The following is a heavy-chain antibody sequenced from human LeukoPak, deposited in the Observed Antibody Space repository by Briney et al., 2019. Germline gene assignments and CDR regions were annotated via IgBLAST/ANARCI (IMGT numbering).Heavy chain of an antibody. CDR3: ARDRPVGSRDSSGYADY. Sequence: RAPVKVSCKASGYTFTGYYIHWVRQAPGQGLEWMGWINPNGGGSNFTPKFQGRVTMTRDTSISTASMELSRLRSDDTAVYYCARDRPVGSRDSSGYADYWGQGTLVTVSS. J-gene: IGHJ4*02. CDR1: GYTFTGYY. CDR2: INPNGGGS. V-gene: IGHV1-2*02. D-gene: IGHD3-22*01.